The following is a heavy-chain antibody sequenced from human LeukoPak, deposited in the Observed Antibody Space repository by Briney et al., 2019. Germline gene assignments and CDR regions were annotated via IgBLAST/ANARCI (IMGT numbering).Heavy chain of an antibody. J-gene: IGHJ4*02. Sequence: GGSLRLSCAASGFTFSSYEMNWVRQAPGKGLEWVSYISSSGSTIYYADSVKGRFTISRDNAKNTLYLQMNSLRAEDTAVYYCARGATGTSIGSYWGQGTLVTVSS. CDR3: ARGATGTSIGSY. CDR2: ISSSGSTI. D-gene: IGHD1-1*01. CDR1: GFTFSSYE. V-gene: IGHV3-48*03.